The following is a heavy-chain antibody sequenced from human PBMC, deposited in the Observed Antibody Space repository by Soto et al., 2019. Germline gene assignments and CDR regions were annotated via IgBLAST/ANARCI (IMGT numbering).Heavy chain of an antibody. CDR1: GFNFGDFY. Sequence: PWGSLRLSCVASGFNFGDFYMSWVRQAPEKGLEWVSSISGNSAYIKYTDSVKGRFTISRANAKSALYLQMNSLIAEDTAVYFCARAPQGDLYGMDVWGQGTTVTVSS. CDR3: ARAPQGDLYGMDV. CDR2: ISGNSAYI. V-gene: IGHV3-21*01. J-gene: IGHJ6*02. D-gene: IGHD2-21*02.